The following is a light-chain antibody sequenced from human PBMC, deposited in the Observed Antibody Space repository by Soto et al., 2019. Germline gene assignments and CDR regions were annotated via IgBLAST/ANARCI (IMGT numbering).Light chain of an antibody. V-gene: IGKV1-12*01. CDR2: AAS. CDR1: QGIARW. CDR3: QQASSFPPT. Sequence: DIPMTQSPSSVSASVGDRVTITCRASQGIARWLAWYQQKPGKAPNLLIYAASSLQSGVPSRFSGSGSGTDFTLTISSLQPEDFATYYCQQASSFPPTFGPGTKVDIK. J-gene: IGKJ3*01.